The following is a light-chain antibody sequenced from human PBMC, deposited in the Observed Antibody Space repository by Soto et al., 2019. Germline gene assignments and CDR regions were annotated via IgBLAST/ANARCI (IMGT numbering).Light chain of an antibody. CDR2: EVT. J-gene: IGLJ1*01. V-gene: IGLV2-8*01. CDR3: SSYAGSNTFV. CDR1: NNDIGYYDY. Sequence: QSVLTQPPSASGFPGQSVTISCTGTNNDIGYYDYVSWYQQHPGKAPKLVIYEVTKRPSGVPDRVSASKSGNTASLTVSGLRAEDEADYYCSSYAGSNTFVFGSGTKLTVL.